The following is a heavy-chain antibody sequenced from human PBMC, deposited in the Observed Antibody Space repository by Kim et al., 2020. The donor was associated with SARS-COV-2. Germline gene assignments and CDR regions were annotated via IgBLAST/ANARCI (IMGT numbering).Heavy chain of an antibody. V-gene: IGHV3-9*01. CDR3: AKGKGGDSYRRFDY. J-gene: IGHJ4*02. D-gene: IGHD2-21*01. CDR2: ISWKSGDI. CDR1: GFTFGDYA. Sequence: GGSLRLSCAASGFTFGDYAMHWVRQAPGKGLEWVSGISWKSGDIDYVDSVKGRFTISRDNAKNSLYLQMNSLRAEDTALYYCAKGKGGDSYRRFDYWGQGTLVTVSS.